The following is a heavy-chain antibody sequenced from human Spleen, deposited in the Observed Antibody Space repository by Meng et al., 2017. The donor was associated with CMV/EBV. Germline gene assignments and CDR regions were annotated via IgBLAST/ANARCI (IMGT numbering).Heavy chain of an antibody. CDR2: IRYDGSNK. CDR1: FSTYG. V-gene: IGHV3-30*02. CDR3: AKPGYCGSTSCYTGAFYI. D-gene: IGHD2-2*02. Sequence: FSTYGMHWVRQAPGKGLEWVAFIRYDGSNKYYADSVRGRFTISRDNSKNTLYLQMNSLRAEDTAVYYCAKPGYCGSTSCYTGAFYIWGQGTMVTVSS. J-gene: IGHJ3*02.